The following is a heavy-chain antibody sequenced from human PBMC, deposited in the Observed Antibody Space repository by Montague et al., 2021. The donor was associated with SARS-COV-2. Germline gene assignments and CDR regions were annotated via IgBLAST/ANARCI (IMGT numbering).Heavy chain of an antibody. CDR1: GGSINNYY. J-gene: IGHJ2*01. V-gene: IGHV4-59*13. CDR2: IYYSGSVTT. CDR3: ARRGGGEVFARFMYWYFDV. Sequence: SETLSLTCSVSGGSINNYYWGWVRQSPGKGLEWIGSIYYSGSVTTSYNPSLKSRVSISVDTSENQFSLKLTSVTAADTAVYYCARRGGGEVFARFMYWYFDVWGRGSLVTVSS. D-gene: IGHD2-21*01.